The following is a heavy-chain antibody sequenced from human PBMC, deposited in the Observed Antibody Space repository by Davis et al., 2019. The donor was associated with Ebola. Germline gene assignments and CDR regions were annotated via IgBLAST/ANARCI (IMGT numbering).Heavy chain of an antibody. CDR2: INPNSGGT. CDR3: ARASSTMVRGVSTFDY. CDR1: GGTFSSYA. V-gene: IGHV1-2*02. J-gene: IGHJ4*02. D-gene: IGHD3-10*01. Sequence: ASVKVSCKASGGTFSSYAISWVRQAPGQGLEWMGWINPNSGGTNYAQKFQGRVTMTRDTSISTAYMELSRLRSDDTAVYYCARASSTMVRGVSTFDYWGQGTLVTVSS.